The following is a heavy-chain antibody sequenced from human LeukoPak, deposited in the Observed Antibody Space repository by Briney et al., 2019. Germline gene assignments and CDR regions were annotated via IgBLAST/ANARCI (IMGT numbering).Heavy chain of an antibody. D-gene: IGHD2-2*01. Sequence: ETLSLTCTVSGGSISSSSYYWGCIRQPPGKGLEWVSAISGSGGSTYYADSVKGRFTISRDNSKNTLYLQMNSLRAEDTAVYYCAKLVPAALDYWGQGTLVTVSS. CDR2: ISGSGGST. J-gene: IGHJ4*02. CDR3: AKLVPAALDY. CDR1: GGSISSSSYY. V-gene: IGHV3-23*01.